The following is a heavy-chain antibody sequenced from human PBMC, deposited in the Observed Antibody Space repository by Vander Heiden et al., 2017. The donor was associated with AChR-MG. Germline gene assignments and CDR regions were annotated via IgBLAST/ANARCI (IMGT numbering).Heavy chain of an antibody. Sequence: EVQLVQSGAEVKTPGVPLTISCKGSGYSFTSYWIGGVGRMPGKGLEWMGFIYPGDSDTRYSPSFQGQVTISADKSISTAYLQWSSLKASDTAMYYCARFATYSSSWFYYYYYGMDVWGQGTTVTVSS. CDR3: ARFATYSSSWFYYYYYGMDV. CDR2: IYPGDSDT. J-gene: IGHJ6*02. D-gene: IGHD6-13*01. V-gene: IGHV5-51*01. CDR1: GYSFTSYW.